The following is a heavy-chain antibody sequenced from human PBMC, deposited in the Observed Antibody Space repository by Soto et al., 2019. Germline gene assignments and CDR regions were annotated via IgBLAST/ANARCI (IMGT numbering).Heavy chain of an antibody. D-gene: IGHD6-6*01. V-gene: IGHV4-34*01. CDR2: INHSGST. J-gene: IGHJ5*02. Sequence: SQTLSLTCAVYGGSFSGYYWSWIRQPPGKGLEWIGEINHSGSTNYNPSLKSRVTISVDTSKNQFSLKLSSVTATDTAVYYCASSPYSSSSAKNWFDPLGQGTLVTVSS. CDR1: GGSFSGYY. CDR3: ASSPYSSSSAKNWFDP.